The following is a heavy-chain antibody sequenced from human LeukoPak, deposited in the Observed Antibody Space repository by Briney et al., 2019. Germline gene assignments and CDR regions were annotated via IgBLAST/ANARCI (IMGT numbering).Heavy chain of an antibody. CDR1: GFTFSSYE. V-gene: IGHV3-48*03. Sequence: HPGGSLRLSCAASGFTFSSYEMNWVRQAPGQGLEWVAYISSTGNTVHYAGSVKGRFTISRDNAKNPLYLQMNRLRAEDTAVYYCTKETPQMDVWGKGTTVIVSS. CDR3: TKETPQMDV. CDR2: ISSTGNTV. D-gene: IGHD2-15*01. J-gene: IGHJ6*04.